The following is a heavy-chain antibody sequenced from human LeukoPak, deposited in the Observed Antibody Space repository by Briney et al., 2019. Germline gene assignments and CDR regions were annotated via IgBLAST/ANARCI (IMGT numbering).Heavy chain of an antibody. J-gene: IGHJ4*02. CDR3: ARSAVVWQWLVPFDY. V-gene: IGHV3-48*01. D-gene: IGHD6-19*01. CDR2: ISSSSSTI. Sequence: GGSLRLSCAASGFTFSSYSMNWVRQAPGKGLEWVSYISSSSSTIYYADSVKGRFTISRDNAKNSLYLQMNSLRAEDTAVYYCARSAVVWQWLVPFDYWGQGTLVTVSS. CDR1: GFTFSSYS.